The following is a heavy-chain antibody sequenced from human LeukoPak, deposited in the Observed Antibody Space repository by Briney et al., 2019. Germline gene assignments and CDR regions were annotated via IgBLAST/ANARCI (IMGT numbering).Heavy chain of an antibody. J-gene: IGHJ6*03. D-gene: IGHD3-3*01. Sequence: SETLSLTCTVSGYSISSGYYWGWIRQPPGKGLEWIGSIYHSGSTYYNPSLKSRVTISVDTSKNQFSLKLSSVTAADTAVYYCARGRGVDFWSGWAYYYYYMDVWGKGTTVTVSS. CDR3: ARGRGVDFWSGWAYYYYYMDV. V-gene: IGHV4-38-2*02. CDR2: IYHSGST. CDR1: GYSISSGYY.